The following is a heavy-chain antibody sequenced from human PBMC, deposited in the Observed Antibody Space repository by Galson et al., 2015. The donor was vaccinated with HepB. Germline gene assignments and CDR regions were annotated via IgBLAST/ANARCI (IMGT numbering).Heavy chain of an antibody. CDR3: ASGISMVRGAALGAFDI. J-gene: IGHJ3*02. D-gene: IGHD3-10*01. CDR2: VDPSDSYT. V-gene: IGHV5-10-1*01. CDR1: GYSFTSYW. Sequence: QSGAEVKKPGESLRISCKGSGYSFTSYWISWARQMPGKGLEWMGRVDPSDSYTNYSPSFQGHVTISADKSISTAYLQWSSLKASDTAMYYCASGISMVRGAALGAFDIWGQGTMVTVSS.